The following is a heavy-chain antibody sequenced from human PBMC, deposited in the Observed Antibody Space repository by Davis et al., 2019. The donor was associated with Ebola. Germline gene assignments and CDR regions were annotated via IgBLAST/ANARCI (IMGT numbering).Heavy chain of an antibody. CDR1: GFTFSSYW. Sequence: GESLKISCAASGFTFSSYWMSWVRQAPGKGLEWVANIKQDGSEKYYVDSVKGRFTISRDNAKNSLYLQMNSLRAEDTAVYYCASQHGSGSYPFYFDYWGQGTLVTVS. J-gene: IGHJ4*02. V-gene: IGHV3-7*01. CDR2: IKQDGSEK. CDR3: ASQHGSGSYPFYFDY. D-gene: IGHD3-10*01.